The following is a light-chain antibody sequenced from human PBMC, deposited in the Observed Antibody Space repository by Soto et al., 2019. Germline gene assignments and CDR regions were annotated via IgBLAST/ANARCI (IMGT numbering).Light chain of an antibody. V-gene: IGKV3-20*01. CDR2: GAS. CDR1: QAIGSRY. Sequence: EIVMTQSPGTLSLSPGERATISCRASQAIGSRYSAWYHQKSGQAPRLLIYGASSRATGIPDRFSGSGYGTDFTLTISRLEPEDSGVYYCQQFGSSIPHTFGQGTKLEIK. J-gene: IGKJ2*01. CDR3: QQFGSSIPHT.